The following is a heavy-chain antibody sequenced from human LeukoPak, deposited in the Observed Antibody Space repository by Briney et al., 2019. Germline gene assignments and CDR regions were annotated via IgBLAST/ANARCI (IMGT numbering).Heavy chain of an antibody. CDR3: ATKQWLAPPPDS. CDR1: GFTFSKYW. Sequence: PGGFLRLSCAASGFTFSKYWTLWVRQAPGKGLESVSRINTDGTVTTYADSVKGRFTVSRDNADNTMFLQMNSVRDEDTAVYYCATKQWLAPPPDSWGQGTPVTVSS. D-gene: IGHD6-19*01. V-gene: IGHV3-74*01. CDR2: INTDGTVT. J-gene: IGHJ4*02.